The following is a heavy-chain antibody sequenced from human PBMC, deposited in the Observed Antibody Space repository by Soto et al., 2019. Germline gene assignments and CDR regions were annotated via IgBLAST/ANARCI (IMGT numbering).Heavy chain of an antibody. J-gene: IGHJ4*02. Sequence: QVHLVESGGGVVQPGRSLRLSCVASGFTFSNFAMHWVRQAPGKGLEWVAVIWDDGSKKYYADSVKGRFTISRDDSKNTVHLEMNSLRPEDTALYNCTRDRYGSQPLCDYWGQGTLVTVST. CDR2: IWDDGSKK. V-gene: IGHV3-33*01. CDR3: TRDRYGSQPLCDY. CDR1: GFTFSNFA. D-gene: IGHD3-10*01.